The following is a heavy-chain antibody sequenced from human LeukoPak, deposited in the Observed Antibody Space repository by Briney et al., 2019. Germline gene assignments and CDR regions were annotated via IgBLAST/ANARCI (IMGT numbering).Heavy chain of an antibody. D-gene: IGHD3-16*02. CDR2: INHSGST. CDR1: GGSFSGYY. J-gene: IGHJ4*02. V-gene: IGHV4-34*01. Sequence: PSETLSLTCAVDGGSFSGYYWSWIRQPPGKGLEWIGEINHSGSTNYNPSLKSRVTISVDTSKNQFSLKLSSVTAADTAVYYCARGGAHYVWGSYRYPYYFDYWGQGTLVTVSS. CDR3: ARGGAHYVWGSYRYPYYFDY.